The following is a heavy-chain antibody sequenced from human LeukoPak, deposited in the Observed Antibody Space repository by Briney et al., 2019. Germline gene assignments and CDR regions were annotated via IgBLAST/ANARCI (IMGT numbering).Heavy chain of an antibody. Sequence: ASVKVSCKASGYTFTSYDINWVRQATGQGLEWMGWMNPKSGNTGYAQKFQGRVTMTRNTSISTAYMELSSLRSEDTAVYYCARESPSSGSYVFDYWGQGTLVTVSS. D-gene: IGHD3-10*01. CDR1: GYTFTSYD. J-gene: IGHJ4*02. CDR2: MNPKSGNT. V-gene: IGHV1-8*01. CDR3: ARESPSSGSYVFDY.